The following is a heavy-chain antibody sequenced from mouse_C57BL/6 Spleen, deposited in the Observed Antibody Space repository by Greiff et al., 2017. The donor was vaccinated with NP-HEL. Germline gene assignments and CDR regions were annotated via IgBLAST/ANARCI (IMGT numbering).Heavy chain of an antibody. J-gene: IGHJ2*01. CDR3: ARHVLLRSYFDY. CDR1: GFTFSSYT. V-gene: IGHV5-9*01. Sequence: EVKLMESGGGLVKPGGSLKLTCAASGFTFSSYTMSSVRQTPEKRLEWVATISGGGGNTYYPDSVKGRFTISRDNAKNTLYLQMSSLRSEDTALYYCARHVLLRSYFDYWGQGTTLTVSS. CDR2: ISGGGGNT. D-gene: IGHD1-1*01.